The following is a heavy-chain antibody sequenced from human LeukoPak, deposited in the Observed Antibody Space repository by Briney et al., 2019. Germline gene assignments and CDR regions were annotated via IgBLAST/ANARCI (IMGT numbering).Heavy chain of an antibody. J-gene: IGHJ3*02. D-gene: IGHD2-15*01. CDR1: GGSFSGYY. CDR2: INHSGST. CDR3: ARDGVVAAHDAFDI. V-gene: IGHV4-34*01. Sequence: SETLSLTCAVYGGSFSGYYWSWIRQPPGKGLEWIGEINHSGSTNYNPSLKSRVTISVDTSKNQFSLKLSSVTAADTAVYYCARDGVVAAHDAFDIWGQGTMVTVPS.